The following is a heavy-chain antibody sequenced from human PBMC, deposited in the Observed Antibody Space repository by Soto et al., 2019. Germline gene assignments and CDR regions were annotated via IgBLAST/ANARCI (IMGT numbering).Heavy chain of an antibody. CDR2: IGGSGGNT. J-gene: IGHJ4*02. D-gene: IGHD4-4*01. CDR1: GFIFNAYA. Sequence: EVQLLESGGGLVQPGESLRLSCAASGFIFNAYAMTWVRQAPGKGPEWVSAIGGSGGNTYHAASVKGRFTISRDNSKDTVKLEMNRLRVDDTAVYFCARVASDYINSVDHWGQGILVTVSS. V-gene: IGHV3-23*01. CDR3: ARVASDYINSVDH.